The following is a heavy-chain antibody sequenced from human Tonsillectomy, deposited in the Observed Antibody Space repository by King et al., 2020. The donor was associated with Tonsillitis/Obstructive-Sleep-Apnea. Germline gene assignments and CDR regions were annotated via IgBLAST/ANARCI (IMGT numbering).Heavy chain of an antibody. CDR1: GFTFSSYE. CDR3: ARGTLPIEAIFSYYYGMDV. D-gene: IGHD3-9*01. J-gene: IGHJ6*04. Sequence: VQLVESGGGLVQPGGSLRLSCAASGFTFSSYEMNWVRQAPGKGLEWVSYISSSGSIIYYADSVKGRFTISRDNAKNSLYLQMNSLRAEGTAVYYCARGTLPIEAIFSYYYGMDVWGDGTTVTVSS. CDR2: ISSSGSII. V-gene: IGHV3-48*03.